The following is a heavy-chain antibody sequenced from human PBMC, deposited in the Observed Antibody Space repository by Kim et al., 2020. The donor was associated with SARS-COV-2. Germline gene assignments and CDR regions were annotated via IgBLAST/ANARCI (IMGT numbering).Heavy chain of an antibody. CDR3: ARGYYGSGTHWPVFDY. V-gene: IGHV1-18*01. D-gene: IGHD3-10*01. Sequence: ASVKVSCKASGYTFTSYGISWVRQAPGQGLEWMGWISAYNGNTNYAQKLQGRVTMTTDTSTSTAYMELRSLRSDDTAVYYCARGYYGSGTHWPVFDYWGQGTLVTVSS. CDR1: GYTFTSYG. CDR2: ISAYNGNT. J-gene: IGHJ4*02.